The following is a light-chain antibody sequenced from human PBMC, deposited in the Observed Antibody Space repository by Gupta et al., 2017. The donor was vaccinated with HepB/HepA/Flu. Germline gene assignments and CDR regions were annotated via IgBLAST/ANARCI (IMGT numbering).Light chain of an antibody. CDR2: DAS. V-gene: IGKV1-33*01. J-gene: IGKJ5*01. Sequence: DIQMTQSPSSLSASVGDRVTITCQASQDISNYLNWYQQKPGKAPKLLIYDASNLETGVPSRFSGSGSGRDFTFTISSVQPEDIATYYCQQYDNLPITFGQGTRLEIK. CDR3: QQYDNLPIT. CDR1: QDISNY.